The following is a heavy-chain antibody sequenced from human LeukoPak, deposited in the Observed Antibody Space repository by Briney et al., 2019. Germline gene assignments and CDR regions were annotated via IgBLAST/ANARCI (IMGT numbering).Heavy chain of an antibody. CDR1: GFTLSSFE. CDR2: ISSSGRTI. D-gene: IGHD2-21*02. J-gene: IGHJ4*02. V-gene: IGHV3-48*03. CDR3: ARDLMVVTGISDY. Sequence: GGSLRLSCAASGFTLSSFEMNWVRQAPGKGLEWVSYISSSGRTIYYADSVKGRFTISRDNAKNSLYLQMNSLRAEDTAVYYCARDLMVVTGISDYWGQGTLVTVSS.